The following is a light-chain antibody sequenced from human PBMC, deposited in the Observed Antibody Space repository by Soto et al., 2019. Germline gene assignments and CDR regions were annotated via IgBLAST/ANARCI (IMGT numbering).Light chain of an antibody. CDR1: QSISSNY. CDR2: GAS. CDR3: QQCGDSPLT. Sequence: EIVLTQSPGTLSLSPGEIATLSCRASQSISSNYLAWYQQKPGQAPSLLIYGASSRATGIPDRFSGSGSGTDFTLTISSLQPEDFAVYYCQQCGDSPLTFGGGTRVEIK. V-gene: IGKV3-20*01. J-gene: IGKJ4*01.